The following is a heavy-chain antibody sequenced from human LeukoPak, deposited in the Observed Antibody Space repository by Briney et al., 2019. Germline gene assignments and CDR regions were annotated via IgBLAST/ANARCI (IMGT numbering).Heavy chain of an antibody. CDR1: GFTFSTYW. CDR2: IRYDGSNK. V-gene: IGHV3-30*02. Sequence: GGSLRLSCAASGFTFSTYWMSWVRQAPGKGLEWVAFIRYDGSNKYYADSVKGRFTISRDNSKNTLYLQMNSLRAEDTAVYYCAKDSLSIVVVPAAIPDAFDIWGQGTMVTVSS. D-gene: IGHD2-2*01. CDR3: AKDSLSIVVVPAAIPDAFDI. J-gene: IGHJ3*02.